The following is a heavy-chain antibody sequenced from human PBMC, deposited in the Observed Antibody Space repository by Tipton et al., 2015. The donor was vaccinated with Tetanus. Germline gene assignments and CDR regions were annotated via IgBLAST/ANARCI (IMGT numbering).Heavy chain of an antibody. CDR1: GGPISSSFYN. CDR3: ARPSTTVTPRAFDV. J-gene: IGHJ3*01. Sequence: GLVKPSETLSLSCTVSGGPISSSFYNWGWIRQPPGKGLEWIGSIYYSGSSYYNPSLESRVTISLDTSKNRFSLKLTSVTAADAAVYYCARPSTTVTPRAFDVWGQGTMVTVSS. D-gene: IGHD4-17*01. CDR2: IYYSGSS. V-gene: IGHV4-39*01.